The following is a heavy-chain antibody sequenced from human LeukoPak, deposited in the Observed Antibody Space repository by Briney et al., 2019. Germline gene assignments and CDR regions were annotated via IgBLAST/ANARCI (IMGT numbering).Heavy chain of an antibody. D-gene: IGHD5-24*01. J-gene: IGHJ4*02. V-gene: IGHV4-39*01. CDR1: GDSISGSNYY. CDR2: IYYSGRT. CDR3: ARHEEEDGCNAKTFHY. Sequence: SETLSLTCTVSGDSISGSNYYWGWIRQPPGMGLEWIGSIYYSGRTYYNPSLKSRVTISVDTSKNQFSLRLSSVTAADTAVYYCARHEEEDGCNAKTFHYWGQGTLVTVSS.